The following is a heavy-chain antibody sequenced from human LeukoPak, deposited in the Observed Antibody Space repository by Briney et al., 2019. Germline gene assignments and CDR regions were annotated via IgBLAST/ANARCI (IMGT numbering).Heavy chain of an antibody. CDR1: GFSFDRQT. CDR2: IRHDGNAK. CDR3: ATSHDSAGND. J-gene: IGHJ4*02. Sequence: GGSLRLSCAAFGFSFDRQTMSWVRQAPGKGLEWVANIRHDGNAKNYVPSVRGRFTISKDNAKHSLYLQMNSLTVEDTAVYYCATSHDSAGNDWGQGTLVTVSS. D-gene: IGHD2-15*01. V-gene: IGHV3-7*01.